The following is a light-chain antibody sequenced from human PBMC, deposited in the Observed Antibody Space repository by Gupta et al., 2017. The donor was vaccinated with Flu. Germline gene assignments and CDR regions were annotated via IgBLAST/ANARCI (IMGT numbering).Light chain of an antibody. J-gene: IGKJ4*01. CDR2: DAS. CDR3: QQDARLPLT. CDR1: HYITNF. Sequence: DIQMTQSPSSLSASVGDRVTITCQASHYITNFLSWYQQKPGEAPKLLIYDASGLETGVPSRFSGSGSGTHFTFTISSLQPEDFATYYCQQDARLPLTFGGGTKVESK. V-gene: IGKV1-33*01.